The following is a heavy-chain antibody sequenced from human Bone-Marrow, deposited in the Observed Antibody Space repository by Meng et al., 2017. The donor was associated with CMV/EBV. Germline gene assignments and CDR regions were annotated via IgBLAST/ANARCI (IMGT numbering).Heavy chain of an antibody. J-gene: IGHJ2*01. D-gene: IGHD2-2*02. CDR3: AGLVVSWYQLLYRFDWYFDL. CDR2: ISYDGSNK. V-gene: IGHV3-30-3*01. Sequence: GESLKISCAASGFTFSSYAMHWVRQAPGKGLEWVAVISYDGSNKYYADSVKGRFTISRDNSKNTLYLQMNSLRAEDTAVYYCAGLVVSWYQLLYRFDWYFDLWGRGTLVTVSS. CDR1: GFTFSSYA.